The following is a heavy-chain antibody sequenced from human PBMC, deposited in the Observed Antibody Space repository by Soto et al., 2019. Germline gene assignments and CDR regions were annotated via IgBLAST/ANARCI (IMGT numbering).Heavy chain of an antibody. CDR1: GFTFRNYG. CDR2: IWYDGSNK. Sequence: GGSLRLSCAASGFTFRNYGMHWVRQAPGKGLEWVAVIWYDGSNKYYADSVKGRFTISRDNSKNTLYLQMNSLRAEDMAVYYCARDFCGDCYSFDYWGQGTLVTVSS. D-gene: IGHD2-21*02. CDR3: ARDFCGDCYSFDY. V-gene: IGHV3-33*01. J-gene: IGHJ4*02.